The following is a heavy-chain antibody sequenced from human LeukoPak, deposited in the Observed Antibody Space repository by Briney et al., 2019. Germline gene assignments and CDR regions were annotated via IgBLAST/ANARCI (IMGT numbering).Heavy chain of an antibody. CDR1: GFTFSDYY. D-gene: IGHD5-12*01. CDR2: ISSSGTII. J-gene: IGHJ5*02. Sequence: GGSLRLSCAASGFTFSDYYMTWIRQAPGKGLEWVSYISSSGTIIYYTDSVKGRFSLSRDDAKNSLYLQMNSLRPEDTALYYCAKDYSGSFNWFDPWGQGTLVTVSS. CDR3: AKDYSGSFNWFDP. V-gene: IGHV3-11*01.